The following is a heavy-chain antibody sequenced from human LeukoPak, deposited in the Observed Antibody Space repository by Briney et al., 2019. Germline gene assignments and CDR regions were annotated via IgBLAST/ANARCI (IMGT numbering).Heavy chain of an antibody. CDR3: ARVSFDSSGNKINFDY. V-gene: IGHV1-8*01. J-gene: IGHJ4*01. CDR2: MHPISGNT. D-gene: IGHD2-15*01. Sequence: ASVKVSCKASGYTFNNFDINWVRQATGQGLEWMGWMHPISGNTGYAQKFQGGVTMTRNTSISTAYMALSSLRSEDTAVYYCARVSFDSSGNKINFDYWGHGTLVTVSS. CDR1: GYTFNNFD.